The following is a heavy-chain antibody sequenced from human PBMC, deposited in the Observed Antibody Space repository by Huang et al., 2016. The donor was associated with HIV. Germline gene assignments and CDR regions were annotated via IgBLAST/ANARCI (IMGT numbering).Heavy chain of an antibody. D-gene: IGHD1-1*01. J-gene: IGHJ4*02. Sequence: EVQLVQSGAEVKKPGESLKISCKGSGYSVTSYWIGWVRQMLGKGLEWMGIIYPGASATRYRPSFQGQVTISADKSISTAYLQWSSLKASDTAMYYCARLSTTWYFDYWGQGTLVTVSS. CDR2: IYPGASAT. CDR3: ARLSTTWYFDY. V-gene: IGHV5-51*01. CDR1: GYSVTSYW.